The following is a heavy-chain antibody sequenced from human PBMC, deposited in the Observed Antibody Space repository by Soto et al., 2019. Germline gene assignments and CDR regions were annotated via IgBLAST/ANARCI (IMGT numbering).Heavy chain of an antibody. J-gene: IGHJ5*02. CDR3: ARETYDILTGLNWFDP. D-gene: IGHD3-9*01. Sequence: SVKVSCKASGGTFSSYTISWVRQAPGQGLEWMGRIIPILGIANYAQKFQGRVTITADKSTSTAYMELSSLRSEDTAVYYCARETYDILTGLNWFDPWGQGTLVTVSS. CDR2: IIPILGIA. V-gene: IGHV1-69*04. CDR1: GGTFSSYT.